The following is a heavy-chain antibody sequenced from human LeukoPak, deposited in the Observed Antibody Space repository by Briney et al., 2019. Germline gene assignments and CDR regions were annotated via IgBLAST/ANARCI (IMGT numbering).Heavy chain of an antibody. CDR2: IFPGGSDT. D-gene: IGHD1/OR15-1a*01. CDR3: ATSESQTRFDY. CDR1: GSICTTYW. Sequence: GESLQISCEGAGSICTTYWIGWGRQLPGKGEGWGGIIFPGGSDTTYSPSRQGQVTISADKSIHTAYLQWSSLRASDTAMYYCATSESQTRFDYWGQGTPVTVSS. J-gene: IGHJ4*02. V-gene: IGHV5-51*01.